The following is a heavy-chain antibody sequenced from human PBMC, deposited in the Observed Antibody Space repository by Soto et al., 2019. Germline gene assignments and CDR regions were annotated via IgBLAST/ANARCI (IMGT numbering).Heavy chain of an antibody. Sequence: GGSLRLSCAASGFTFSSYAMSWVRQAPGKGLEWVSAISGSGGSTYYADSVKGRSAISRDNSKNTLYLQMNSLRAEDTAVYYCAKDLSRDYYDSSGYYSAPGPTLDYWGQGTLVTVSS. J-gene: IGHJ4*02. V-gene: IGHV3-23*01. CDR3: AKDLSRDYYDSSGYYSAPGPTLDY. CDR1: GFTFSSYA. CDR2: ISGSGGST. D-gene: IGHD3-22*01.